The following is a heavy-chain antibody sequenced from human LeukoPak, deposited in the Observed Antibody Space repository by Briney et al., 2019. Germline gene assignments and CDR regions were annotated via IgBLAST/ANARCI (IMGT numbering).Heavy chain of an antibody. CDR2: IGDSGATT. V-gene: IGHV3-23*01. CDR3: ASFHYYGSGAYYLSY. Sequence: PGGSLRLSSAASGFTLSSYAMTWVRQAPGKGLEWVSDIGDSGATTYYADSVKGRFTISRDNSKNTLYLQMSSLRAEDTAVYFCASFHYYGSGAYYLSYWGQGTLVTVSP. CDR1: GFTLSSYA. J-gene: IGHJ4*02. D-gene: IGHD3-10*01.